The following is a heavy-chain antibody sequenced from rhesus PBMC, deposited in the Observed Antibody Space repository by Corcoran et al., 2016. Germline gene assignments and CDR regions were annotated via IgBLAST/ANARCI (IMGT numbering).Heavy chain of an antibody. Sequence: QVQLQESGPGLVKPSETLSLTCAVSGVSISSFRWSWVRQPPGRGLEWIGEIDGNSVLTCSPPSLKSRVTISKDASKDQLSLRLNSMTAADTAVYYCVRSPYFNDYKRFDVWGPGVLVTVSS. CDR2: IDGNSVLT. CDR1: GVSISSFR. V-gene: IGHV4-80*01. D-gene: IGHD2-2*01. CDR3: VRSPYFNDYKRFDV. J-gene: IGHJ5-1*01.